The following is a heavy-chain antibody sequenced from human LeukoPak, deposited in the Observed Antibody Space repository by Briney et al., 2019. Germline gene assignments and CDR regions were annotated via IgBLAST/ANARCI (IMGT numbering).Heavy chain of an antibody. D-gene: IGHD3-3*01. CDR2: ISAYNGNT. CDR1: GYTFTSYG. V-gene: IGHV1-18*01. CDR3: ARVTGYYDFWSGSPDY. Sequence: ASVKVSCKASGYTFTSYGISWVRQAPGQGLEWMGWISAYNGNTNYAQKLQGRVTMTTDTSTSTAYMDLRSLRSEDTAVYYCARVTGYYDFWSGSPDYWGQGTLVTVSS. J-gene: IGHJ4*02.